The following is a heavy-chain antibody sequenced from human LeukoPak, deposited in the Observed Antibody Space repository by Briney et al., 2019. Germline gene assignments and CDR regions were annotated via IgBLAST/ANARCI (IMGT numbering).Heavy chain of an antibody. Sequence: GGSLRLSCEASGFTFNNYAMQWVRQAPGRGLEWVAVISSDGRKPYYADAVKGRFTISRDNSKNTAYMQMNGLRAEDTAMYYCARDFGYASGTYMVYWGQGTLVTVSS. CDR3: ARDFGYASGTYMVY. CDR1: GFTFNNYA. CDR2: ISSDGRKP. D-gene: IGHD1-26*01. V-gene: IGHV3-30*04. J-gene: IGHJ4*02.